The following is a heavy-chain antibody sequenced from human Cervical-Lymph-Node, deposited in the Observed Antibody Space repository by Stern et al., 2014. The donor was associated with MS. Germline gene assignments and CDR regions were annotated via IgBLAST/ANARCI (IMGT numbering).Heavy chain of an antibody. CDR2: INPNSGGT. Sequence: QDQLVQSGAEVKEPGASVKVSCKASGYTFTGYYMHWVRQAPGQGLEWMGWINPNSGGTKYAQKFQGRVTLTRDTSITTSYMDLSNLSSDDTAVYYCARRGTSAQSYYAFDMWGQGTVVTVSS. CDR1: GYTFTGYY. J-gene: IGHJ3*02. CDR3: ARRGTSAQSYYAFDM. V-gene: IGHV1-2*02. D-gene: IGHD3-16*01.